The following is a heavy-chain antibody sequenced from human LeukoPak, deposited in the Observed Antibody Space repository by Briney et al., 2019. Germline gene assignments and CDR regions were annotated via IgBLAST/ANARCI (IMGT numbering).Heavy chain of an antibody. Sequence: PSETLSLTCTVSGGSISSSSYYWGWIRQPPGKGLEWIGSIYYSGSTYYNPSLKSRVTISVDTSKNQFSLKLSSVTAADTAVYYSARHGYSSSRLSQGDYQFDPWGQGTLVTVSS. J-gene: IGHJ5*02. CDR1: GGSISSSSYY. CDR2: IYYSGST. D-gene: IGHD6-13*01. CDR3: ARHGYSSSRLSQGDYQFDP. V-gene: IGHV4-39*01.